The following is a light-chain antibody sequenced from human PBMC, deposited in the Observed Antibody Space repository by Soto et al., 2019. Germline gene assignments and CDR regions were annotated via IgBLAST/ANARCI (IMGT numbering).Light chain of an antibody. CDR1: SSDVGSYNR. CDR3: SSYTRSPVL. CDR2: EVS. Sequence: QSALTQPPSVSGSPGPSVTISCTGTSSDVGSYNRVSWYQQPPGTAPKLMIYEVSNRPSGVPDRFSGSKSGNTASLTISGLQAEDETDYYCSSYTRSPVLFGGGTKLTVL. J-gene: IGLJ2*01. V-gene: IGLV2-18*02.